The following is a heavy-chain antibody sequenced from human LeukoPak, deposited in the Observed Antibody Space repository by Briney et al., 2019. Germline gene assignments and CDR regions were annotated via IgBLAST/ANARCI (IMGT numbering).Heavy chain of an antibody. CDR3: ARGKSKFDY. V-gene: IGHV4-38-2*02. CDR2: IFQSGNT. Sequence: SETLSLTCTVSGYSISSGYYWGWIRQPPGKRLELIGSIFQSGNTYYNPSLKSRVTISVDTSKNQFSLRLTSMTAADTAVYYCARGKSKFDYWGQGTLVTVSS. J-gene: IGHJ4*02. CDR1: GYSISSGYY.